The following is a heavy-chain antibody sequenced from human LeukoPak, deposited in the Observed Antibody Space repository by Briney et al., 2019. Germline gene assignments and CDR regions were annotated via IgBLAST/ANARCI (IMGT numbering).Heavy chain of an antibody. CDR1: GGTFSSYA. CDR2: IIPIFGTA. D-gene: IGHD6-13*01. Sequence: SVKVSCKASGGTFSSYAISWVRQAPGQGLEWMGGIIPIFGTANYAQKFQGRVTITADDSTSTAYMQLSSLRSEDTAVYYCARSPLRPYSSSPDYYYYYGMDVWGQGTTVTVSS. CDR3: ARSPLRPYSSSPDYYYYYGMDV. J-gene: IGHJ6*02. V-gene: IGHV1-69*01.